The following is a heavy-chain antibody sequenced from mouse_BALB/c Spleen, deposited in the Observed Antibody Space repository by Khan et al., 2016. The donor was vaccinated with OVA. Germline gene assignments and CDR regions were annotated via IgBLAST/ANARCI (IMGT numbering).Heavy chain of an antibody. CDR3: ARYGYSPWFAY. V-gene: IGHV14-1*02. Sequence: VQPKQSGAELVRPGALVNLSCKASGFNIKDYYIHWVKQRPEQGLEWIGWIDPENGNTIYDPKFQGKASITSDTSSNTAYLQLSSLTSEDTAVYYGARYGYSPWFAYWGQGTLVTVSA. J-gene: IGHJ3*01. D-gene: IGHD2-2*01. CDR2: IDPENGNT. CDR1: GFNIKDYY.